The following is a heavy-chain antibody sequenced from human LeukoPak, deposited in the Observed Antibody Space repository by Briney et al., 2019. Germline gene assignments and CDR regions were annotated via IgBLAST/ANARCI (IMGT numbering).Heavy chain of an antibody. CDR3: ARAPARGGSHN. CDR1: GYTFTGYY. CDR2: INPNSGGT. D-gene: IGHD1-26*01. J-gene: IGHJ4*02. V-gene: IGHV1-2*02. Sequence: GASVKVSCXASGYTFTGYYMHWVRRAPGQGLEWMGWINPNSGGTNYAQKFQGRVTMTRDTSISTAYMELSRLRSDDTAVYYCARAPARGGSHNWGQGTLVTVSS.